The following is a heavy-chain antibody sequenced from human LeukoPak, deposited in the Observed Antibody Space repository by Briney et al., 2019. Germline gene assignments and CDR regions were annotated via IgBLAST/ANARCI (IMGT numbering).Heavy chain of an antibody. V-gene: IGHV1-18*01. D-gene: IGHD3-10*01. CDR3: AREGYYHGSGTYSPPRYYGMDV. J-gene: IGHJ6*02. Sequence: ASVKVSCKASRYSFSSYGISWVRQAPGQGLEWMGWISPYNDNTNYVQKFQGRVRMTTDTSTTTVYMELRSLRSDDTAVYYCAREGYYHGSGTYSPPRYYGMDVWGQGTTVIVSS. CDR2: ISPYNDNT. CDR1: RYSFSSYG.